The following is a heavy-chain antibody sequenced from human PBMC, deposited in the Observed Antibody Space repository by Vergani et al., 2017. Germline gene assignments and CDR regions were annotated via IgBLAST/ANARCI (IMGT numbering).Heavy chain of an antibody. D-gene: IGHD4-23*01. CDR1: GGSISRGDYY. V-gene: IGHV4-30-4*08. CDR2: IYYSGST. CDR3: ARADRAVVTQPFDY. Sequence: QVQLQESGPGLVKPSQTLSPTCTVSGGSISRGDYYWSWIRQPPGKGLEWIGYIYYSGSTYYNPSLKRRVTISVDTSKNQFSLKLSSVTAADTAVYYCARADRAVVTQPFDYWGQGTLVTVSS. J-gene: IGHJ4*02.